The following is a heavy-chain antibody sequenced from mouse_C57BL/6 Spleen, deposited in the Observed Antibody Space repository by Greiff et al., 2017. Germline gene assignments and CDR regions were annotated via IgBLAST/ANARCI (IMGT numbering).Heavy chain of an antibody. CDR2: ILPGSGST. V-gene: IGHV1-9*01. CDR3: ARQPYYYGSSPYAMDY. CDR1: GYTFTGYW. D-gene: IGHD1-1*01. Sequence: QVQLQQSGAELMKPGASVKLSCKATGYTFTGYWIEWVKQRPGHGLEWIGEILPGSGSTNYNEKFKGKATFTAATSSNTAYMQLSSLTTEDSAIYYCARQPYYYGSSPYAMDYWGQGTSVTVSS. J-gene: IGHJ4*01.